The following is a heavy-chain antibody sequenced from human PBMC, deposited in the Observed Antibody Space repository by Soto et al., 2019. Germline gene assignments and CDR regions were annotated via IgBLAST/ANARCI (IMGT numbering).Heavy chain of an antibody. CDR2: IWYDGSNK. CDR1: GFTFSSYG. V-gene: IGHV3-33*08. Sequence: VQLVESGGGLVKPGGSLRLSCAASGFTFSSYGMHWVRQAPGKGLEWVAVIWYDGSNKYYADSVKGRFTISRDNSKNTLYLQMNSLRAEDTAVYYCARDGYSGYDSSDAFDIWGQGTMVTVSS. J-gene: IGHJ3*02. D-gene: IGHD5-12*01. CDR3: ARDGYSGYDSSDAFDI.